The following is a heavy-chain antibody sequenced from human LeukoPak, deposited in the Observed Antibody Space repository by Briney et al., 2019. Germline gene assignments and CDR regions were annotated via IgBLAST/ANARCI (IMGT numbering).Heavy chain of an antibody. J-gene: IGHJ4*02. Sequence: GGSLRLSCAASGFSFSNHGIHWVRQAPGKGLEWVAFIRYDGSHKYYSDSVKGRFTISRDNSKSTLSLQMTSLRTDDTAIYYCAKDVGYSSSWYEDWGQGTLVTVSS. CDR1: GFSFSNHG. CDR2: IRYDGSHK. CDR3: AKDVGYSSSWYED. V-gene: IGHV3-30*02. D-gene: IGHD6-13*01.